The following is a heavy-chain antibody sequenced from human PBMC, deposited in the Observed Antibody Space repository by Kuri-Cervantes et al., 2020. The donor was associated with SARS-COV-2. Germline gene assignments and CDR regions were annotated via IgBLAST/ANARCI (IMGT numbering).Heavy chain of an antibody. Sequence: ASVKVSCKASGYIFTSYYMSWVRQAPGQGLEWLGIINPSGGGTSYVQKFQGRVTMTRDTSTSTVYMELSSLRSEDTAVYYCARGRLSSDYFDYWGQGTLVTVSS. D-gene: IGHD6-6*01. V-gene: IGHV1-46*01. CDR2: INPSGGGT. CDR3: ARGRLSSDYFDY. J-gene: IGHJ4*02. CDR1: GYIFTSYY.